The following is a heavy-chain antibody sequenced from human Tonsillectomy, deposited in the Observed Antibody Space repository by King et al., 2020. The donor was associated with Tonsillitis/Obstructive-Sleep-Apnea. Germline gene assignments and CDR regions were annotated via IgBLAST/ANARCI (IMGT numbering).Heavy chain of an antibody. J-gene: IGHJ4*02. CDR1: GFTLSSYD. D-gene: IGHD6-19*01. CDR3: ARGGVRLSPVDY. Sequence: VQLVESGGGLVQPGGSLRLSCAASGFTLSSYDMHWVRQATGKGLEWVSAIGTAGDTYYPASVKGRFTISRENAKNSLYLQMNSLRAGDTAVYYCARGGVRLSPVDYWGQGTLVTVSS. CDR2: IGTAGDT. V-gene: IGHV3-13*01.